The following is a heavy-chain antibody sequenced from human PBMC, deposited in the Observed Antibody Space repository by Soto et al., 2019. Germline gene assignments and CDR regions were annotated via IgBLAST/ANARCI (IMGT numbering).Heavy chain of an antibody. CDR1: GFTFSSYA. V-gene: IGHV3-64*01. Sequence: PGGSLRLSCAASGFTFSSYAMHWVRQAPGKGLEYVSAISSNGGSTYYANSVKGRFTISRDNSKNTLYLQMGSLRAEDMAVYYCARVDYYGSGSYDYWGQGTLVTVSS. CDR2: ISSNGGST. J-gene: IGHJ4*02. D-gene: IGHD3-10*01. CDR3: ARVDYYGSGSYDY.